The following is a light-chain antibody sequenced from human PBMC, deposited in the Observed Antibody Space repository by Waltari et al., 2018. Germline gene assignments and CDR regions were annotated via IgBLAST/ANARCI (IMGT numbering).Light chain of an antibody. Sequence: DIQMTQSPSTLSASVGDRVTITCRASQNINTWLAWHQQKPGKAPKLLIYKASSLESGVPSRFSGSGSGTEFTLTISSLQPDDFATYYCQQYNNWPRTFGQGTKLEIK. CDR3: QQYNNWPRT. CDR2: KAS. J-gene: IGKJ2*01. CDR1: QNINTW. V-gene: IGKV1-5*03.